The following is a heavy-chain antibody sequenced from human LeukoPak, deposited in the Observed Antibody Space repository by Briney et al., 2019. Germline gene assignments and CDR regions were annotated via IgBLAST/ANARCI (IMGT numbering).Heavy chain of an antibody. CDR1: GGTFSSYA. J-gene: IGHJ6*02. D-gene: IGHD3/OR15-3a*01. CDR3: ARDFSWTGDYYYYGMNV. CDR2: IIPILGIA. V-gene: IGHV1-69*04. Sequence: SVKVSCKASGGTFSSYAISWVRQAPGQGLEWMGRIIPILGIANYAQKFQGRVTITADKSTSTAYMELSSLRSEDTAVYYCARDFSWTGDYYYYGMNVWGQGTTVTVSS.